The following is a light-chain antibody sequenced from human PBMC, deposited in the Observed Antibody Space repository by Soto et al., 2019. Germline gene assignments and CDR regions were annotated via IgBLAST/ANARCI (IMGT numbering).Light chain of an antibody. J-gene: IGLJ1*01. Sequence: QSALTQPTSVSGSPGQSITISCTGSSNDIGAYNYVSWYQQHPGKAPRLLIHGVRDRPSGVPSRFSASKSGLTASLTISALQAEDEADYYCSSYTDRNNLVFGTGTKVTVL. CDR3: SSYTDRNNLV. CDR2: GVR. V-gene: IGLV2-14*01. CDR1: SNDIGAYNY.